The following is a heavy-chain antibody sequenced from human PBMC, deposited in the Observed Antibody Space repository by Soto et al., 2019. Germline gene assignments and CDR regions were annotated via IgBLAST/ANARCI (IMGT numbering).Heavy chain of an antibody. V-gene: IGHV3-30*18. CDR1: GFTFSSYG. Sequence: PGGSLRLSCAASGFTFSSYGMHWVRQAPGKGLEWVAVISYDGSNKYYADSVKGRFTISRDNSKNTLYLQMNSLRAEDTAVYYCAKVDRGVSSSIYYYYGMDVWGQGTTVTVSS. CDR3: AKVDRGVSSSIYYYYGMDV. D-gene: IGHD6-6*01. CDR2: ISYDGSNK. J-gene: IGHJ6*02.